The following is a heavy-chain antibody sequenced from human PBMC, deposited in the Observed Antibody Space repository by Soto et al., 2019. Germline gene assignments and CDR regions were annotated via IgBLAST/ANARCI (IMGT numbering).Heavy chain of an antibody. V-gene: IGHV4-38-2*01. CDR2: IYHSGST. J-gene: IGHJ5*02. CDR3: ARSLTVDTATGIRYNWFDP. D-gene: IGHD5-18*01. Sequence: PSETLSLTCAVSGYSISSGYYWGWIRQPPGKGLEWIGSIYHSGSTYYNPSLKSRVTISVDTSKNQFSLKLSSVTAADTAVYYCARSLTVDTATGIRYNWFDPWGQGTLVTVSS. CDR1: GYSISSGYY.